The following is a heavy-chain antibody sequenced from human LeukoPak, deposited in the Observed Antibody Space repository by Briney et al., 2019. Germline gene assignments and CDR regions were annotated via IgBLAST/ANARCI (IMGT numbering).Heavy chain of an antibody. V-gene: IGHV4-34*01. CDR1: GGSFSGYY. J-gene: IGHJ5*02. CDR2: INHSGST. Sequence: PSETLSLTCAVYGGSFSGYYWSWIRQPPGKGLEWIGEINHSGSTNYNPALQSRLTISIDTSKNQFSLKLMSVTAADTAVYYCARDSGTTGEVKFDPWGQGILVTVSS. D-gene: IGHD3-10*01. CDR3: ARDSGTTGEVKFDP.